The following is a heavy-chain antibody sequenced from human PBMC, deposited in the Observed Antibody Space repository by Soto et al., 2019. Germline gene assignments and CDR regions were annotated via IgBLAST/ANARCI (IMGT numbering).Heavy chain of an antibody. J-gene: IGHJ4*02. D-gene: IGHD4-17*01. CDR3: AIYISAMTTVTTFNY. CDR2: ISGSGGST. CDR1: GFTFRSYA. Sequence: GGSLRLSCSASGFTFRSYAMSWVRQAPGKGLEWVSAISGSGGSTYYADSVKGRFTISRDNSKSTLYLQMNSLRAEDTAVYYCAIYISAMTTVTTFNYWGQGTLVTVSS. V-gene: IGHV3-23*01.